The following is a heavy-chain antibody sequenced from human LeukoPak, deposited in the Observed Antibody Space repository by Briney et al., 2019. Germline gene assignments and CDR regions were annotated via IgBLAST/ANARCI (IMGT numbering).Heavy chain of an antibody. Sequence: SETLSLTCAVYGESFSGYYWSWLRQPPGKGLEWIGEINHSGSTSYNPSLESRVTISVDTSKNQFSLKMNSVTAADTAVYYCARGPPYFDFWSGYANYPYYFDYWGQGTLVTVSS. CDR1: GESFSGYY. V-gene: IGHV4-34*01. CDR3: ARGPPYFDFWSGYANYPYYFDY. J-gene: IGHJ4*02. D-gene: IGHD3-3*01. CDR2: INHSGST.